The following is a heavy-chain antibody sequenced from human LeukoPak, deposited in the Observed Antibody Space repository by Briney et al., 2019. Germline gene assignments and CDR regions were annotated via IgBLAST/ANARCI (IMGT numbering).Heavy chain of an antibody. D-gene: IGHD2-15*01. Sequence: KPGGSLRLSCAASGFTFSDYYMSWVRQTPGKGLEWVSYISSSTYTNYADSVKGRFTISRDNAKNSLYLQMNSLRAEDTAVYYCASNTALLVPFDYWGQGTLVTVSS. J-gene: IGHJ4*02. CDR1: GFTFSDYY. V-gene: IGHV3-11*06. CDR2: ISSSTYT. CDR3: ASNTALLVPFDY.